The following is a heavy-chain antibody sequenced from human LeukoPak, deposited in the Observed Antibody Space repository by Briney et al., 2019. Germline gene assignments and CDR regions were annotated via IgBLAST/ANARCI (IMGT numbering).Heavy chain of an antibody. CDR2: MNPNRGNT. V-gene: IGHV1-8*03. Sequence: ASVKVSCKASGYTFTSYGISWVRQAPGQGLEWMGWMNPNRGNTGYAQKFQGRVTITRNTSISTAYMELSSLRSEDTAVYYCARPSSLMDAFDIWGQGTMVTVSS. D-gene: IGHD3-9*01. J-gene: IGHJ3*02. CDR1: GYTFTSYG. CDR3: ARPSSLMDAFDI.